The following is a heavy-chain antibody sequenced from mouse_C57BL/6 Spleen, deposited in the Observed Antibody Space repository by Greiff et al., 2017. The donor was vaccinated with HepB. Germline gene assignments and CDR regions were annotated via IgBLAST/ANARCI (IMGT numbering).Heavy chain of an antibody. CDR1: GFSLTSYG. Sequence: QVQLQQSGPGLVQPSQRLSITCTVSGFSLTSYGVHWVRQSPGKGLEWLGVIWSGGSTDYNAAFISRLSISKDNSKSQVFFKMNSLQADDTAIYYCARKGYYGYDWFAYWGQGTLVTVSA. CDR2: IWSGGST. J-gene: IGHJ3*01. V-gene: IGHV2-2*01. D-gene: IGHD2-2*01. CDR3: ARKGYYGYDWFAY.